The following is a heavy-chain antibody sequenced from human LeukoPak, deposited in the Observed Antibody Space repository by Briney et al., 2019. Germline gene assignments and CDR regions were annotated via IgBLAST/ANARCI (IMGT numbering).Heavy chain of an antibody. Sequence: TGGSLRLSCAASGFTFSNYTMNWVRQTPGKGLEWVSYISPSDSTIYSADSVKGRFIISRDNAKNSLYLQMNSLRAEDTAVYSCARQSSGWSYFDCWGQGILVTVSS. CDR3: ARQSSGWSYFDC. CDR2: ISPSDSTI. CDR1: GFTFSNYT. J-gene: IGHJ4*02. D-gene: IGHD6-19*01. V-gene: IGHV3-48*04.